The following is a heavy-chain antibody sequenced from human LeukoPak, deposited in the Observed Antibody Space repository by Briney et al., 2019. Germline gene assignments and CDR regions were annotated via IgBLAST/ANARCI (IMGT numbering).Heavy chain of an antibody. D-gene: IGHD3-9*01. Sequence: GTSLRLSCVASGFTFTNYAMSWVRQAPGKGLEWVSAITGSDGSSYYADSVKGQFTIPRDNSKNTLYLQVNSLRAEDTAVYYCAKWGDYDILTGYYVPDYWGQGTLVTVSS. J-gene: IGHJ4*02. CDR3: AKWGDYDILTGYYVPDY. CDR2: ITGSDGSS. V-gene: IGHV3-23*01. CDR1: GFTFTNYA.